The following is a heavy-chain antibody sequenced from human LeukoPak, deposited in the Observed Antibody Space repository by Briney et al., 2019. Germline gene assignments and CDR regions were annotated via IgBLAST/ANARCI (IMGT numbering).Heavy chain of an antibody. CDR1: GGSFSGYY. Sequence: PSETLSLTCAVYGGSFSGYYWSWIRQPPGKGLEWIGEINHSGSTNYNPSLKSRVTISVDTSKNQFSLKLSSVTAADTAVYYCARGLDRGYDYVWGSYRQLYFDYWGQGTLVTVSS. CDR3: ARGLDRGYDYVWGSYRQLYFDY. D-gene: IGHD3-16*02. CDR2: INHSGST. J-gene: IGHJ4*02. V-gene: IGHV4-34*01.